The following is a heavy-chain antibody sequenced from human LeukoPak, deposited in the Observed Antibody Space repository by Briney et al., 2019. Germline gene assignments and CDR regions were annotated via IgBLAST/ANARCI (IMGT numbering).Heavy chain of an antibody. CDR2: IDNIGHST. V-gene: IGHV3-64*01. CDR3: ARADCSSSSCYTVSY. J-gene: IGHJ4*02. Sequence: GGSLRLSCAASGFTFNTYAMQWVRHTPGKGLEYVSVIDNIGHSTYYANSVKGRFSISRDNSKNTVYLQMDSLKADDTAVYYCARADCSSSSCYTVSYWGQGTLVTVSS. CDR1: GFTFNTYA. D-gene: IGHD2-2*01.